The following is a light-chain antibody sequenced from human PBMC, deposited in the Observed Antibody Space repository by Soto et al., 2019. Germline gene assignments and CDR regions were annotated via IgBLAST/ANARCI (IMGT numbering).Light chain of an antibody. Sequence: VLTQSPESLTLSLGERATISCRSSQTIVSTYNKKNCLAWYQVKTGQPPKLLIYWASTRESGVPDRFSGSGSGTEFTLTISSLQAEDVAVYYCQQYYISPVITFGGGTKVEL. J-gene: IGKJ4*01. CDR3: QQYYISPVIT. CDR2: WAS. V-gene: IGKV4-1*01. CDR1: QTIVSTYNKKNC.